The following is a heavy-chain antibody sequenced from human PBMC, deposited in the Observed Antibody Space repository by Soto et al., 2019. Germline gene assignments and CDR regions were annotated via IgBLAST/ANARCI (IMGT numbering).Heavy chain of an antibody. CDR2: ISYDGSNK. J-gene: IGHJ4*02. CDR3: AKGIRGLEVAATFDY. V-gene: IGHV3-30*18. Sequence: QVQLVESGGGVVQPGRSLRLSCAASGFTFSSYGMHWVRQAPGKGLEWVAVISYDGSNKYYADSVKGRFTISRDNSENTLYLQMNSLRAEDTAVYYCAKGIRGLEVAATFDYWGQGTLVTVSS. D-gene: IGHD2-15*01. CDR1: GFTFSSYG.